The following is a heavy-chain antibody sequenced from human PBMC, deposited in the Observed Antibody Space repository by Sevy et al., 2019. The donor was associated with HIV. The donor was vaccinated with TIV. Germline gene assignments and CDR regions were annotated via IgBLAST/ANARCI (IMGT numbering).Heavy chain of an antibody. D-gene: IGHD6-13*01. CDR1: GFTLGDYC. CDR3: TRWKAAQSIFDY. Sequence: GGSLRLSCTASGFTLGDYCMSWVRQAPGKGLEWVAFLKSDVYGGTVDHAASVRGRFVISRDDSKTIAYLQMNDLKTEDTGVYYCTRWKAAQSIFDYXGQGALVTVSS. CDR2: LKSDVYGGTV. J-gene: IGHJ4*02. V-gene: IGHV3-49*04.